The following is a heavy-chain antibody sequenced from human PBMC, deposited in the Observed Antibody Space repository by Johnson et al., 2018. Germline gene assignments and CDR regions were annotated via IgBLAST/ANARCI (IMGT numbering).Heavy chain of an antibody. V-gene: IGHV1-69*02. J-gene: IGHJ3*02. CDR2: IIPILGIA. Sequence: QVQLVESGAEVKKPGSSVKVSCKASGGTFSSYTISWVRQAPGQGLEWMGRIIPILGIANYAQKFQGRVTITADKSTSTAYMELSSLRSGDTAVYYCARALWFGYLDAFDIWGQGTMVTVSS. D-gene: IGHD3-10*01. CDR1: GGTFSSYT. CDR3: ARALWFGYLDAFDI.